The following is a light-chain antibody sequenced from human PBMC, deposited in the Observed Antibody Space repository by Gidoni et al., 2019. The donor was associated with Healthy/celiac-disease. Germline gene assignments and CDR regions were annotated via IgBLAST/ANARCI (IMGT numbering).Light chain of an antibody. J-gene: IGKJ1*01. CDR2: GAS. CDR3: QQYGSSPPWT. Sequence: ERVWTQSPGTLSLSPGERATLSCRASESVSSSYLAWYQQKPGQAPRLLIYGASSRSTGIPDRFRGSGSGTDFTCTMSRLEPEDFAVYYCQQYGSSPPWTFGHGTKVEIK. CDR1: ESVSSSY. V-gene: IGKV3-20*01.